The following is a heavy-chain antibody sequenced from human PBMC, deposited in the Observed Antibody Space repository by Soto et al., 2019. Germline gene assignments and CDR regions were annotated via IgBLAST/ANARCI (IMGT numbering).Heavy chain of an antibody. J-gene: IGHJ4*02. CDR3: ARATGTLRSRNCDY. D-gene: IGHD1-1*01. CDR1: GGAISTVGHY. CDR2: IYHTGST. Sequence: SETLSLTCSVSGGAISTVGHYWTWIRQPPGKGLEWIGSIYHTGSTYYSKSLRSRLTMSVDTSKSQFSLRLSSVTAADTAVYYCARATGTLRSRNCDYWGQGSLVTVSS. V-gene: IGHV4-31*03.